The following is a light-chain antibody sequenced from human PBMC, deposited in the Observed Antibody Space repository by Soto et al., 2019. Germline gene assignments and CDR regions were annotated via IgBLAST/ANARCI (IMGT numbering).Light chain of an antibody. Sequence: QSVLTQPPSMSGAPGQRVTISCTGSSSNIGAGYDVHWYQHLPGTAPKLLIYGNTNRTSGVPDRFSGSKSGTSASLAITGLQAEDEADYYCQSHDSSLNSWVFGGGTQLTVL. V-gene: IGLV1-40*01. CDR3: QSHDSSLNSWV. J-gene: IGLJ3*02. CDR2: GNT. CDR1: SSNIGAGYD.